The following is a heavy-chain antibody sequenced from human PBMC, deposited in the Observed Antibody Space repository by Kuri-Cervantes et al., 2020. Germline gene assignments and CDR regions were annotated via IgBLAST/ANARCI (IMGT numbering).Heavy chain of an antibody. CDR2: INYHGSQK. Sequence: GESLKISCAASGFTFSSYWMSWVRQAPGKGLEWVANINYHGSQKYYVDSVKGRFTISRDNAKNSLYLQMNSLRAEDTAVYYCAQVAVTPIFDYWGQGTLVTVSS. CDR1: GFTFSSYW. J-gene: IGHJ4*02. V-gene: IGHV3-7*03. D-gene: IGHD2-21*02. CDR3: AQVAVTPIFDY.